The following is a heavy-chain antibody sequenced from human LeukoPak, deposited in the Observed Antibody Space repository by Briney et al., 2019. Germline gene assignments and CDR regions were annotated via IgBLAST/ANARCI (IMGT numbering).Heavy chain of an antibody. CDR2: ISSSSSTI. J-gene: IGHJ5*02. Sequence: GGSLRLSCAASGFTFSIFSMNWVRQAPGKGLEWVSYISSSSSTIYYADSVKGRFTISRDNANNSLYLQMNSLRAEDTAVYHCARGRTGTAWNWFDPWGQGTLVTVSS. CDR3: ARGRTGTAWNWFDP. CDR1: GFTFSIFS. D-gene: IGHD1-1*01. V-gene: IGHV3-48*01.